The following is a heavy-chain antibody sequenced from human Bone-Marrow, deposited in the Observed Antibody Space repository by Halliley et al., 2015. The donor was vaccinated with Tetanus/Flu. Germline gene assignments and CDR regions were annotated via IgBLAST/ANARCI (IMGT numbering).Heavy chain of an antibody. D-gene: IGHD6-19*01. CDR3: ARDRGRVAVAGFDY. Sequence: LDGVGYVYSDGSTNYNPSLKSRVSMSVDTSKKHFSLNLRSVTAADTAVYFCARDRGRVAVAGFDYWGQGMLVTVSS. J-gene: IGHJ4*02. V-gene: IGHV4-61*03. CDR2: VYSDGST.